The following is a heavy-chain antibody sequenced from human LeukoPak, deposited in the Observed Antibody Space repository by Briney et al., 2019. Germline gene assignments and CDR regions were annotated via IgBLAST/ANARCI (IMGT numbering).Heavy chain of an antibody. CDR2: INHSGST. J-gene: IGHJ6*02. D-gene: IGHD3-10*01. CDR1: GGSFSGYY. Sequence: SETLSLTCAVYGGSFSGYYWSWIRQPPGKGLEWIGEINHSGSTNYNPSLKSRVTISVDTSKNQFSLKLSSVTAADTAVYYCARGVAYYYGSGYYHYYYGMDVWGQGTTVTVSS. CDR3: ARGVAYYYGSGYYHYYYGMDV. V-gene: IGHV4-34*01.